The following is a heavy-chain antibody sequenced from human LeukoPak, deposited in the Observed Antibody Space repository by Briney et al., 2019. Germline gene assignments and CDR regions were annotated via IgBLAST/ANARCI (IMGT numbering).Heavy chain of an antibody. V-gene: IGHV3-66*01. J-gene: IGHJ3*02. CDR1: GFTVHNNY. CDR3: VRDHREVTTVFDI. D-gene: IGHD4-11*01. CDR2: IFSGGST. Sequence: GGSLRLSCAASGFTVHNNYMNWVRQAPGKGLEWGSVIFSGGSTYYADSVKGRFTISRDNSKNTLYLQMNSLRAEDTAMYYCVRDHREVTTVFDIWGQGTMVTVSS.